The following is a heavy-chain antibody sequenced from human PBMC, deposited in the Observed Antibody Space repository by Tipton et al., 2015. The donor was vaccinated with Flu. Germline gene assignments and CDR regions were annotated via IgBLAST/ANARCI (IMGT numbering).Heavy chain of an antibody. D-gene: IGHD4-17*01. CDR2: IDSSGSSI. CDR1: GFTFNSYE. J-gene: IGHJ4*02. Sequence: GSLRLSCAASGFTFNSYEMNWVRQAPGKGLEWISYIDSSGSSIFYADSVKGRFTISRDNAKNLLFLQMNSLRAEDTAVYYCARDFATYGTILDYWGQGTLVTVSS. CDR3: ARDFATYGTILDY. V-gene: IGHV3-48*03.